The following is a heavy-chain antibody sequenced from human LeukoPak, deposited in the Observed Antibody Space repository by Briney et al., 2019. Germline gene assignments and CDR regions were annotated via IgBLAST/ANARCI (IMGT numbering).Heavy chain of an antibody. J-gene: IGHJ3*02. V-gene: IGHV4-39*07. CDR1: GDSISSTSYY. Sequence: SETLSLTCTVSGDSISSTSYYWGWIRQPPGKGLEWIGSIYYSGSTYYNPSLKSRVTISVDTSKNQFSLKLSSVTAADTAVYYCARSFGVVINAFDIWGQGTMVTVSS. CDR2: IYYSGST. D-gene: IGHD3-3*01. CDR3: ARSFGVVINAFDI.